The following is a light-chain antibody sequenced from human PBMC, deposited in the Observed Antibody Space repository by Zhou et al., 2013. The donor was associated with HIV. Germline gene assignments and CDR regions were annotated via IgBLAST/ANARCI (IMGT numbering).Light chain of an antibody. J-gene: IGKJ1*01. V-gene: IGKV2-30*01. CDR2: KVS. CDR1: QSLVYDDGNTY. Sequence: EVVMTQSPLFLPVSLGQPASISCTSSQSLVYDDGNTYLNWFQQKPGQSPRRLMFKVSNRDSGVPDRFSGSGSGTDFTLKISRVEAEDVGVYYCMQGTQWSWTFGQGTKVEIK. CDR3: MQGTQWSWT.